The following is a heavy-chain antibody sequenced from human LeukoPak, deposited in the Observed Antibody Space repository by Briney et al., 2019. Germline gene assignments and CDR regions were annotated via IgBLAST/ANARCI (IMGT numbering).Heavy chain of an antibody. D-gene: IGHD1-14*01. J-gene: IGHJ6*03. CDR2: INHSGST. V-gene: IGHV4-34*01. CDR1: GGSFSGYY. Sequence: SETLSLTCAVYGGSFSGYYWSWIRQPPGKGLGWIGEINHSGSTNYNPSLKSRVTISVNTSKNQFSLKLSSVTAADTAMYYCARGGIRNRHYYYYMDVWGKGTTVTVSS. CDR3: ARGGIRNRHYYYYMDV.